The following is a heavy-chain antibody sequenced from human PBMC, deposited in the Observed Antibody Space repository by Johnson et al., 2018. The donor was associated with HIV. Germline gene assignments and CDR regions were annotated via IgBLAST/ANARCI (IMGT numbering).Heavy chain of an antibody. CDR2: ISWNSDSI. Sequence: VQLVESGGGLVQPGRSLRLSCAASGFTFDDYAMHWVRQAPGKGLEWVSGISWNSDSIGYADSVKGRFTISRDNAKNSLYLQMNSLRAEDTALYYCAKDQAPVVPAGRGAFEIWGQGTMVTVSS. J-gene: IGHJ3*02. D-gene: IGHD2-2*01. CDR1: GFTFDDYA. CDR3: AKDQAPVVPAGRGAFEI. V-gene: IGHV3-9*01.